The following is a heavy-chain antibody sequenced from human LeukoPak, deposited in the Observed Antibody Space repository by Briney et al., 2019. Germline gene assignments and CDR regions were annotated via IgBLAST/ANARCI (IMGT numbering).Heavy chain of an antibody. Sequence: GGSLRLSCAASGFTFSNAWMSWVRQAPGKGLEWVGRIKSKTDGGTTDYAAPVKDRFTISRDDSKNTVYLQMNSLKTEDTAAYYCTTEGYCSGDNCYSFDHWGQGDLVTVSS. CDR3: TTEGYCSGDNCYSFDH. CDR1: GFTFSNAW. CDR2: IKSKTDGGTT. V-gene: IGHV3-15*01. J-gene: IGHJ4*02. D-gene: IGHD2-15*01.